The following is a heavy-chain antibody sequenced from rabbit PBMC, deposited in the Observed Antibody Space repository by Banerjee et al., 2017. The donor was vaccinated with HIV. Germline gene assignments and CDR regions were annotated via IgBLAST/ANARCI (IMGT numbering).Heavy chain of an antibody. CDR2: IHTGGSGVT. Sequence: QEQLEESGGDLVKPEGSLTLTCTASGFSFSSNAMCWVRQAPGKRPEWIACIHTGGSGVTDYASWAKGRFTGSKTSSTTVTLQMTSLTAADTATYFCARDNGAWGDADLWGQGTLVT. D-gene: IGHD4-1*01. V-gene: IGHV1S45*01. J-gene: IGHJ6*01. CDR3: ARDNGAWGDADL. CDR1: GFSFSSNA.